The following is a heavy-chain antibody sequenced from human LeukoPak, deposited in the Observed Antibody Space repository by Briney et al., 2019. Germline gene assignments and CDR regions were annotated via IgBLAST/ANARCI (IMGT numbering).Heavy chain of an antibody. CDR2: IYYSGST. CDR1: GGSISSYY. J-gene: IGHJ3*02. CDR3: ARTLYYGDFADDAFDI. D-gene: IGHD4-17*01. V-gene: IGHV4-59*12. Sequence: SETLSLTCTVSGGSISSYYWSWIRQPPGKGLEWIGYIYYSGSTNYNPSLKSRVTISVDTSRSQFSLKLSSVTAADTAMYYCARTLYYGDFADDAFDIWGQGTMVTVSS.